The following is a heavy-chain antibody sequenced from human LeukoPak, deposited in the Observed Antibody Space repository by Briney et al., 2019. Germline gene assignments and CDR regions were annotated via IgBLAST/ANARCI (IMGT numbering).Heavy chain of an antibody. J-gene: IGHJ4*02. D-gene: IGHD6-13*01. V-gene: IGHV3-7*01. CDR1: GFTFSTYC. CDR3: ARDSAGNDY. Sequence: GGSLRLSCAASGFTFSTYCMSWVRQAPGKGLEWVANIKQDGSEKYYVDSVKGRFTISRDNAKNSLYLQMNSLRAEDTAIYYRARDSAGNDYWGQGSLVTVSS. CDR2: IKQDGSEK.